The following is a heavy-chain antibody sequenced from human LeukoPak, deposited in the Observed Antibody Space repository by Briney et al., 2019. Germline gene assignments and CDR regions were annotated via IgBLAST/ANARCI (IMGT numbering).Heavy chain of an antibody. CDR2: ISSSSSYI. Sequence: KSGGSLRLSCAASGFTFSSYSMNWVRQAPGKGLEWVSSISSSSSYIYYADSVKGRFTISRDNSKNTLYLQMNSLRAEDTAVYYCARDSEQWLPVDDAFDIWGQGTMVTVSS. CDR1: GFTFSSYS. CDR3: ARDSEQWLPVDDAFDI. D-gene: IGHD6-19*01. J-gene: IGHJ3*02. V-gene: IGHV3-21*01.